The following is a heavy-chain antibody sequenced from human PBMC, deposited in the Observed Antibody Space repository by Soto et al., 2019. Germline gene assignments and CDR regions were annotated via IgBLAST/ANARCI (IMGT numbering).Heavy chain of an antibody. J-gene: IGHJ4*02. Sequence: SGRTLVNPTQTLTLTCTFSGFSLSTSGMCVSWIRQPPGKALEWLALIDWNDDKYYNTSLKTRLTISKDTSKNQVVLTMTNMDPVDTATYYCARDRYDSGNYDLDYWGQGTLVTVSS. CDR3: ARDRYDSGNYDLDY. CDR2: IDWNDDK. V-gene: IGHV2-70*01. CDR1: GFSLSTSGMC. D-gene: IGHD3-10*01.